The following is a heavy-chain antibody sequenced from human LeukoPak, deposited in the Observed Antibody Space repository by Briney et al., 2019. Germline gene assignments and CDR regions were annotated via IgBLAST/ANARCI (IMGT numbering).Heavy chain of an antibody. D-gene: IGHD4-17*01. Sequence: AGGSLRLSCAASGFTFDDYTMHWVRQAPGKGLEWVSLISWDGGSTYYADSVKGRFTISRDNSKNSLYLQMNSLRTEDTALYYCAKAPTPTTVTTLDYFDYWGQGTLVTVSS. CDR3: AKAPTPTTVTTLDYFDY. CDR1: GFTFDDYT. V-gene: IGHV3-43*01. CDR2: ISWDGGST. J-gene: IGHJ4*02.